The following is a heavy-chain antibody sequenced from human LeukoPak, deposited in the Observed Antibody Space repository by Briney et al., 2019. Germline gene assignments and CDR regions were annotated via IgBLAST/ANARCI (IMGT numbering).Heavy chain of an antibody. D-gene: IGHD1-7*01. CDR2: ISYDGSNK. CDR3: AKDRNWNYVGPFDY. V-gene: IGHV3-30*18. Sequence: PGGSLRLSCAASGFTFSSYGMHWVRQAPGKGLEWVAVISYDGSNKYYADSVKGRFTISRDNSKNTLYLQMSSLRAEDTAVYYCAKDRNWNYVGPFDYWGQGTLVTVSS. J-gene: IGHJ4*02. CDR1: GFTFSSYG.